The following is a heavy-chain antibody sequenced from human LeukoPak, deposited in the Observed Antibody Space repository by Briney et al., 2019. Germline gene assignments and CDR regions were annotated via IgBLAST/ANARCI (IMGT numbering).Heavy chain of an antibody. D-gene: IGHD4-11*01. CDR3: AGELRASTVRDAIDY. CDR1: GGSISSYY. CDR2: IYTSGST. J-gene: IGHJ4*02. Sequence: HSETLSLTCTVPGGSISSYYGSWIRQPAGEGLERIGRIYTSGSTNYNPSLKSRVTMSVDTTKNQFSLKLSSVTAAATAVHYFAGELRASTVRDAIDYRGQGNLVTVSS. V-gene: IGHV4-4*07.